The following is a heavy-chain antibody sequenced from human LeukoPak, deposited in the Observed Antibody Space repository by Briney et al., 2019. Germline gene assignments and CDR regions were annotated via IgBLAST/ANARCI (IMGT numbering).Heavy chain of an antibody. V-gene: IGHV3-7*01. D-gene: IGHD5-12*01. Sequence: GGSLRLSCVASGFTFSRYWMNWVRHAPGKGLEWVANINKDGSEKNYVDSVKGRFTISRDNAKNSLYLQMNSLRAEDTAVYYCASDYDSGYWGQGTLVTVSS. CDR1: GFTFSRYW. CDR3: ASDYDSGY. CDR2: INKDGSEK. J-gene: IGHJ4*02.